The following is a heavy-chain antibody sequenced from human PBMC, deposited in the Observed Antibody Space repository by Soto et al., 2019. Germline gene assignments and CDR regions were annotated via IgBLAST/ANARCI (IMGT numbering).Heavy chain of an antibody. CDR3: ARDNPDSSGYYYYYYYGMDV. V-gene: IGHV3-11*06. J-gene: IGHJ6*02. Sequence: GGSLRLSCAASGFTFSDYDRSWIRQAPGKGLEWVSYISSSSSYTNYADSVKGRFTISRDNAKNSLYLQMNSLRAEDTAVYYCARDNPDSSGYYYYYYYGMDVWGQGTTVTVSS. D-gene: IGHD3-22*01. CDR2: ISSSSSYT. CDR1: GFTFSDYD.